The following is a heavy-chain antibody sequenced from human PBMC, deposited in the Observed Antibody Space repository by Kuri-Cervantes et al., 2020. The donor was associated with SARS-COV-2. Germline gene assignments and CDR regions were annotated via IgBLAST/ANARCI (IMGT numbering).Heavy chain of an antibody. CDR2: IIPIFGTA. CDR3: ARDIVPVGATYDAFDI. Sequence: SVKVSCKASGGTFSNYALSWVRQAPEQGLEWMGGIIPIFGTANYAQKFQGRVTITMDESTSTAYMELSSLRAEDTAVYYCARDIVPVGATYDAFDIWGQGTMVTVSS. D-gene: IGHD1-26*01. V-gene: IGHV1-69*05. CDR1: GGTFSNYA. J-gene: IGHJ3*02.